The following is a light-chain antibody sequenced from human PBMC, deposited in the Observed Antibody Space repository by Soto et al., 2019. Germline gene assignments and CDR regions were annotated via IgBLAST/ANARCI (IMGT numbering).Light chain of an antibody. CDR1: SSNIGSNT. J-gene: IGLJ1*01. V-gene: IGLV1-44*01. CDR2: NNN. Sequence: QAVLTQPPSASGTPGQRVTISCSGSSSNIGSNTVNWYQQLPGTAPKPLIYNNNQRPSGVPDRFSASKSGTSASLAISGLQSEDEADYNCAAWDDSLNGLVFGTGTKVTVL. CDR3: AAWDDSLNGLV.